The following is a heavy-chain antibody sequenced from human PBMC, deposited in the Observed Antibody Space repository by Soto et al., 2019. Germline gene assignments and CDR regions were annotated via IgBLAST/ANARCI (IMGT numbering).Heavy chain of an antibody. CDR3: AQQEREGFTAMAEGFYDC. CDR2: IYWDDDK. D-gene: IGHD5-18*01. V-gene: IGHV2-5*02. Sequence: QITLKESGPTLVKPTQTLTLTCTFSGFSLSTSGVGVGWIRQPPGKALERLARIYWDDDKRYSPSLKSRLTITNDTSKNQVVLTMNNMDPVDTATYYCAQQEREGFTAMAEGFYDCLGQGTLVTVSS. J-gene: IGHJ4*02. CDR1: GFSLSTSGVG.